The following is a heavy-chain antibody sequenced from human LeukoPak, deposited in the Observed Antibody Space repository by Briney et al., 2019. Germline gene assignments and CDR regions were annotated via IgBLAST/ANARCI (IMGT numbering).Heavy chain of an antibody. V-gene: IGHV3-53*01. Sequence: GGSLRLSCAASGFTFSSYSMNWVRQAPGKGLEWVSVIYSGGSTYYADSVKGRFTISRDNSKNTLYLQMNSLRAEDTAVYYCAREVGRAAAGRPKDYYFDYWGQGTLVTVSS. J-gene: IGHJ4*02. D-gene: IGHD6-13*01. CDR3: AREVGRAAAGRPKDYYFDY. CDR1: GFTFSSYS. CDR2: IYSGGST.